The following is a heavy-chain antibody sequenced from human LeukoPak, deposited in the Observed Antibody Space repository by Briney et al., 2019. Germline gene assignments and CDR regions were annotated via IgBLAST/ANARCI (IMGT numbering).Heavy chain of an antibody. CDR3: ARAIGVYAFDV. D-gene: IGHD2-2*02. J-gene: IGHJ3*01. CDR1: GGSIDNFY. CDR2: LNDGGDT. V-gene: IGHV4-4*07. Sequence: PSETLSLTCTVSGGSIDNFYWSWIRQPAGKGLEWIGRLNDGGDTNYSPSLRSRVTISVDTSKNHFSLILSSVTVADTPMYYCARAIGVYAFDVWGHGTMVTVSS.